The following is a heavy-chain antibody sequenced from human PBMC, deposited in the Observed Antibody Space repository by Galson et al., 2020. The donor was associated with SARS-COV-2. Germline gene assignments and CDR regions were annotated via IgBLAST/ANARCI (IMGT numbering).Heavy chain of an antibody. J-gene: IGHJ1*01. D-gene: IGHD3-3*01. Sequence: GGSLSLSCAASGYTFSSYAMSWVRQDPGKGLEWVSAISGSGGSTYYADSVKGRFTISRDNSKNTLYLQMNSLRAEDTAVYYCAKVPSHFCSDFYSGYHEYSQHCGHGTLLTVSS. CDR2: ISGSGGST. CDR3: AKVPSHFCSDFYSGYHEYSQH. V-gene: IGHV3-23*01. CDR1: GYTFSSYA.